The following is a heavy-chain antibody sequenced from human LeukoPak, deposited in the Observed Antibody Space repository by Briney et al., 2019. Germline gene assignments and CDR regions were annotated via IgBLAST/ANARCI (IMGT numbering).Heavy chain of an antibody. J-gene: IGHJ6*02. CDR1: GYTFTGYY. CDR2: INPNSGGT. V-gene: IGHV1-2*02. Sequence: ASVKVSCKASGYTFTGYYLHWVRQAPGQGLEWMGWINPNSGGTNYAQKFQGRVTMTRDTSISTAYMELSRLRTDDTTVYYCARTLLRNYNYYGMDVWGQGTTVTVSS. CDR3: ARTLLRNYNYYGMDV.